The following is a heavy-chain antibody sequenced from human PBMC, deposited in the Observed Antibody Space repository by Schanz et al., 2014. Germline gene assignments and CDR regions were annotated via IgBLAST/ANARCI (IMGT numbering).Heavy chain of an antibody. Sequence: QVQLVESGGGVVQPWRSLRLSCAASGFTFSSYAVHWVRQAPDKGLVWVAVTSSDGFNKFYADSVKGRFTISRDNSKNTLYLQMNSLRTEDTAVYYCAKDHFGHYDSSGCSDCYYYGMDVWGQGTTVTVSS. V-gene: IGHV3-30*04. CDR3: AKDHFGHYDSSGCSDCYYYGMDV. CDR2: TSSDGFNK. D-gene: IGHD3-22*01. J-gene: IGHJ6*02. CDR1: GFTFSSYA.